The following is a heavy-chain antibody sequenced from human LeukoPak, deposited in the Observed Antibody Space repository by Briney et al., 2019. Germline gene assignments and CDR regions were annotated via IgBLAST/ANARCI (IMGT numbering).Heavy chain of an antibody. CDR1: GFTFSSYE. CDR3: ARDSRGSSWFFDY. J-gene: IGHJ4*02. V-gene: IGHV3-48*03. Sequence: PGGSLRLSCAASGFTFSSYEMNWVRQAPGKGLEWVSYISSSGRTFYYADSVKGRFTISRDNGENSLYPQMNSLRVEDTAVYYCARDSRGSSWFFDYWGQGALVTVSS. D-gene: IGHD6-13*01. CDR2: ISSSGRTF.